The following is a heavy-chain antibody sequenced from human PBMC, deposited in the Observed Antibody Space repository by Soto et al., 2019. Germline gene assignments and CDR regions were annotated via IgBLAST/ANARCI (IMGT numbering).Heavy chain of an antibody. D-gene: IGHD3-10*01. CDR3: ARDGWQMVRGVSISGGMDV. V-gene: IGHV4-30-4*01. J-gene: IGHJ6*02. Sequence: SETLSLTCSVSGGSISSGDYYWSWLRQPPGKGLEWIGYISYSGSAYYNPSLKSRFTISIDTSKKQLSLNLSAVTAADTAVYYCARDGWQMVRGVSISGGMDVWGQGTTVTVSS. CDR2: ISYSGSA. CDR1: GGSISSGDYY.